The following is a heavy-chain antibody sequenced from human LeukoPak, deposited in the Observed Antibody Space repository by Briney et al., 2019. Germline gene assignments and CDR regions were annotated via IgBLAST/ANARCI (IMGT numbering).Heavy chain of an antibody. D-gene: IGHD3-3*01. V-gene: IGHV4-30-2*01. Sequence: SETLSLTCAVSGGSISSGGYSWSWIRQPPGKGLEWIGYIYHSGSTYYNPSLKSRVTISVDRSKNQFSLKLSSVTAADTAVYYCARREYDFWSGNWFDPWGQGTLVTVSS. CDR2: IYHSGST. J-gene: IGHJ5*02. CDR3: ARREYDFWSGNWFDP. CDR1: GGSISSGGYS.